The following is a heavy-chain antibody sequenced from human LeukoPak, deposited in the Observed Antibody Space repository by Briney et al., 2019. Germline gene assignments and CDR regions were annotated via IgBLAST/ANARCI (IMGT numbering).Heavy chain of an antibody. J-gene: IGHJ4*02. Sequence: GGSLRLSCAASGFTLSTYDMNWVRQAPGKGLEWVSYIAGSSSTSSSRSTKYYADSVKGRFTISRDNAKNSLYLQMNRLRAEDTAVYYCARGPFGTDDYWGQGTLVTVSS. V-gene: IGHV3-64*04. CDR2: IAGSSSTSSSRSTK. CDR3: ARGPFGTDDY. D-gene: IGHD1-1*01. CDR1: GFTLSTYD.